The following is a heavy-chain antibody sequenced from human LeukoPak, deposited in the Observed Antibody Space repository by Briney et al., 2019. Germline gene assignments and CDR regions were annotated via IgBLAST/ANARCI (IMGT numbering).Heavy chain of an antibody. Sequence: ASVKVSCKASGYTFTSYGISWVRQAPGQGLEWMGWISAYNGNTNYAQNLQGRVTMTTETSTSTAYMDLRSLRSDDAAVYYCARPLYYDSTGYHQYYFDHWGQGTLVTVSS. CDR1: GYTFTSYG. CDR3: ARPLYYDSTGYHQYYFDH. V-gene: IGHV1-18*01. D-gene: IGHD3-22*01. J-gene: IGHJ4*02. CDR2: ISAYNGNT.